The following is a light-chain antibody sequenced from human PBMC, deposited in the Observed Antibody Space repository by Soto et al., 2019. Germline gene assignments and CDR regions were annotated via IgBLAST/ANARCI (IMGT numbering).Light chain of an antibody. J-gene: IGLJ1*01. CDR1: SSDVGGYNY. CDR2: DVS. V-gene: IGLV2-14*01. CDR3: SSYTSSSTPV. Sequence: QSALTQPASVSGSPGQSITLSCTGTSSDVGGYNYVSWYQQHPGKATKLMIYDVSNRPSGVSNRFAGSKSGNTASLTISGLQAEDEAEYYCSSYTSSSTPVFGPGTQVTVL.